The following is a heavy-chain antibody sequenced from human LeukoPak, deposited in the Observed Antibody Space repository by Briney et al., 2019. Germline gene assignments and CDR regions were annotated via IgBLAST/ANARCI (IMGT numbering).Heavy chain of an antibody. CDR2: ISSSSSYI. Sequence: PGGSLRLSCAASGFTFSSYEMNWVRQAPGKGLEWVSSISSSSSYIYYADSVKGRFTISRDNAKNSLYLQMNSLRAEDTAVYYCARTKEMASISYFDSWGQGTLVTVSS. D-gene: IGHD5-24*01. V-gene: IGHV3-21*01. J-gene: IGHJ4*02. CDR1: GFTFSSYE. CDR3: ARTKEMASISYFDS.